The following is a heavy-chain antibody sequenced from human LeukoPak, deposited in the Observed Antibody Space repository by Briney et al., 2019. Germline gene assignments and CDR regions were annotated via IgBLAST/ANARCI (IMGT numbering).Heavy chain of an antibody. V-gene: IGHV3-48*03. J-gene: IGHJ4*02. Sequence: QAGGSRRLSWAAAGFTFGNYEMNWVRQAAGKGREWVSYISRSGDTIYYADSVKGRFTISRDNAKNSLYLQMNSLRDEDTALYYCARSGYDIIFDYWGQGTLVTVSS. CDR1: GFTFGNYE. CDR3: ARSGYDIIFDY. D-gene: IGHD5-12*01. CDR2: ISRSGDTI.